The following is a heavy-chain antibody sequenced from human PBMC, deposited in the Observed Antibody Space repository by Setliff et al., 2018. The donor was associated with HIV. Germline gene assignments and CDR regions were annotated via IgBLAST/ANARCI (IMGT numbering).Heavy chain of an antibody. CDR1: GFKIEEYA. CDR3: AREGRRLPFNDGFDL. J-gene: IGHJ3*01. V-gene: IGHV3-11*04. D-gene: IGHD6-25*01. Sequence: LRLSCVGSGFKIEEYAMAWVRQVPGKGLEWVSYILSRGSSKYYADSVKGRFTISRDDAGNSLYLQMSNLRVDDTAVYYCAREGRRLPFNDGFDLWGHGTMVTVSS. CDR2: ILSRGSSK.